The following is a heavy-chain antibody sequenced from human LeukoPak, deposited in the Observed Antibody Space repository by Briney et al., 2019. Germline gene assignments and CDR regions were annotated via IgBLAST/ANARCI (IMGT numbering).Heavy chain of an antibody. J-gene: IGHJ6*02. CDR1: GFIFDDYG. CDR3: ARRSGDYALDV. D-gene: IGHD6-19*01. CDR2: INCNGGIT. Sequence: GGSLRLSCAASGFIFDDYGMNWVRQAPGKGLEWVSGINCNGGITGYADSVKGRFTISRDNAKNFLFLQMSSLRDEDTALYYCARRSGDYALDVWGQGTTVTVSS. V-gene: IGHV3-20*04.